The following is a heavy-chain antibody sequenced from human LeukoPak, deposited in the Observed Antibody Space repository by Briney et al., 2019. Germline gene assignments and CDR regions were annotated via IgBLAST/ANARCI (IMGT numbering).Heavy chain of an antibody. CDR2: MDPNSGHT. D-gene: IGHD1-7*01. CDR1: GYTFITSG. J-gene: IGHJ4*02. V-gene: IGHV1-8*01. Sequence: ASVKVSCKASGYTFITSGINRVRQASGQGLEWMGYMDPNSGHTEFARKFQGRVTMTGDTSTSTAYMELSSLTPDDTAIYYCTRKLRLDEHWGQGTLVAVSS. CDR3: TRKLRLDEH.